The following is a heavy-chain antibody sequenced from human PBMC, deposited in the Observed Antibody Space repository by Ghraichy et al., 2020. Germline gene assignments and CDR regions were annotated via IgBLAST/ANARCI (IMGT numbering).Heavy chain of an antibody. J-gene: IGHJ3*02. CDR1: GFTFSSYS. CDR2: ISSSSSYI. V-gene: IGHV3-21*01. D-gene: IGHD4-23*01. Sequence: GGSLRLSCAASGFTFSSYSMNWVRQAPGKGLEWVSSISSSSSYIYYADSVKGRFTISRDNAKNSLYLQMNSLRAEDTAVYYCARGLSGGFDAFDIWGQGTMVTVSS. CDR3: ARGLSGGFDAFDI.